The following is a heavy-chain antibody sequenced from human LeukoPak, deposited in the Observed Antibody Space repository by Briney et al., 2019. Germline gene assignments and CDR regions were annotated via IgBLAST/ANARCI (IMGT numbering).Heavy chain of an antibody. Sequence: GGSLRLSCAASGFPFSSHGMSWVRQAPGKGLEWVSGIIGGGGSTYYADSVKGRFTISRDNSKNTLYLQMNSLRAEDTAVYYCARDRNYEFDYWGQGTLVTVSS. CDR3: ARDRNYEFDY. CDR2: IIGGGGST. CDR1: GFPFSSHG. D-gene: IGHD1-7*01. V-gene: IGHV3-23*01. J-gene: IGHJ4*02.